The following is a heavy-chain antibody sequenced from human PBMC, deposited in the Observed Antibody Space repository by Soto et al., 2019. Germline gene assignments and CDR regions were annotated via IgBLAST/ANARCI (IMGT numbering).Heavy chain of an antibody. CDR1: GGTFSSYA. J-gene: IGHJ6*02. CDR2: IIPIFGTA. Sequence: GASVKVSCKASGGTFSSYAISWVRQAPGQGLEWMGGIIPIFGTANYAQKFQGRVTITADKSTSTAYMELSSLRSEDTAVYYCARVSGSYYYYGMDVWGQGTTVTVSS. V-gene: IGHV1-69*06. CDR3: ARVSGSYYYYGMDV. D-gene: IGHD1-26*01.